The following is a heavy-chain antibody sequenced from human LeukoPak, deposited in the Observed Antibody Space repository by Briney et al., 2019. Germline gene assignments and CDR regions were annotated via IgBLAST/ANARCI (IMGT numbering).Heavy chain of an antibody. D-gene: IGHD6-6*01. Sequence: GESLKISCKGSGYNFTTYWIAWVRQMPGKGLEWMGIIYPADSDTRYSPSFQGQVTISADKSISTAYLQWSSLKASDTAIYYCARREGAARPLDYWGQGTLVTVSS. CDR3: ARREGAARPLDY. CDR2: IYPADSDT. CDR1: GYNFTTYW. J-gene: IGHJ4*02. V-gene: IGHV5-51*01.